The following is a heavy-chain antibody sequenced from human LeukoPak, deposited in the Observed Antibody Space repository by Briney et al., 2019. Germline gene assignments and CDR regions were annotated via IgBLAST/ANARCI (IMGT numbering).Heavy chain of an antibody. CDR1: GGSISSSNW. CDR2: IYHSGST. Sequence: SETLSLTCAVSGGSISSSNWWSWVRQPPGKGLEWIGEIYHSGSTNYNPSLKSRVTISVDKSKNQFSLKLSSVTAADTAVYYCARANPASTYYYGSGSYEVSGWFDPWGQGTLVTVSS. J-gene: IGHJ5*02. D-gene: IGHD3-10*01. V-gene: IGHV4-4*02. CDR3: ARANPASTYYYGSGSYEVSGWFDP.